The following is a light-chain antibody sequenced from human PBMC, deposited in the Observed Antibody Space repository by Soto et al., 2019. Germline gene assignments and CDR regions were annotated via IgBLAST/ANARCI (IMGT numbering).Light chain of an antibody. Sequence: DIQMTQSPSSLSASVGDRVTITCRASQGIRNDLGWYQQIPGKAPKRLIYAASSLQSGVPSRFSGSGSGTEFTLTFSSRRPEDSPTYSCLNINISPLPFAGGTKGEIK. V-gene: IGKV1-17*01. CDR3: LNINISPLP. CDR1: QGIRND. CDR2: AAS. J-gene: IGKJ4*01.